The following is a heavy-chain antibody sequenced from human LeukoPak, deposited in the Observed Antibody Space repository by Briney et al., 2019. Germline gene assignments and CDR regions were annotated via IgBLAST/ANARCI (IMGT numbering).Heavy chain of an antibody. Sequence: GGSLRLSCAAAGFTFSSYWMHWVRQAPGKGLEWVSRIEYDESITNYADSVKGRFAISRDNGKNTLYLQMNSLRADDTAVYYCATYGGYPADYWGQGTLVTVSS. J-gene: IGHJ4*02. CDR2: IEYDESIT. D-gene: IGHD1-1*01. CDR1: GFTFSSYW. V-gene: IGHV3-74*01. CDR3: ATYGGYPADY.